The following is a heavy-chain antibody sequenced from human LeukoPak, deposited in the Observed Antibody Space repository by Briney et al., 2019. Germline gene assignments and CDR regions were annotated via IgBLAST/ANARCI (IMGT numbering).Heavy chain of an antibody. J-gene: IGHJ3*02. CDR2: IPYDGSNK. CDR1: GFTFSSYA. V-gene: IGHV3-30*01. D-gene: IGHD2-2*01. Sequence: PGGSLRLSCAASGFTFSSYAMHWFRQPPGKGLEGVPVIPYDGSNKYYADSVKGRFTISRDNSKNTLYLQMNSLRAEDTAVYYCARVRQPRGSKRPAGDAFDIWGQGTMVTVSS. CDR3: ARVRQPRGSKRPAGDAFDI.